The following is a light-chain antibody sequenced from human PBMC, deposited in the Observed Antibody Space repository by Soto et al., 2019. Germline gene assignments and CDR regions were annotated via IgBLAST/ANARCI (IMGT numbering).Light chain of an antibody. Sequence: ESVLTQSPGTLSLSPGEKATLSCRAIQSVSSSYLAWYQQKPGQAPRLLIYGASSRATGIPDRFSGSGSGTDFTLTISRLEPEDFAVYYCQQYGSSPFWTFGQGTKVDI. CDR3: QQYGSSPFWT. CDR1: QSVSSSY. CDR2: GAS. V-gene: IGKV3-20*01. J-gene: IGKJ1*01.